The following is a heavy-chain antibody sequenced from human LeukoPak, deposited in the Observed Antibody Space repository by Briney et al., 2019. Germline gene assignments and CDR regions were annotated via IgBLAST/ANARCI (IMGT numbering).Heavy chain of an antibody. V-gene: IGHV3-23*01. CDR1: GFTFSSYA. CDR2: ISGSGGST. Sequence: SGRSLRLSCAASGFTFSSYAMSWVRQAPGKGLEWVSAISGSGGSTYYADSVKGRFTISRDNSKNTLYLQMNSLRAEGTAVYYCAKDAWRGYCGGDCYKFDYWGQGTLVTVSS. D-gene: IGHD2-21*02. CDR3: AKDAWRGYCGGDCYKFDY. J-gene: IGHJ4*02.